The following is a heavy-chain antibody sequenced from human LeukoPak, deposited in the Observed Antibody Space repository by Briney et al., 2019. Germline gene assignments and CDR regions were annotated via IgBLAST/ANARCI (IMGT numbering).Heavy chain of an antibody. CDR2: ISGRGDTT. CDR1: GFTFSSFA. D-gene: IGHD2-15*01. V-gene: IGHV3-23*01. Sequence: GGSLRLSCAASGFTFSSFALTWVRLAPGKGLEWASAISGRGDTTHYADSVKGRFTISRDNSKNTLYLQMNSLRVEDTAVYYCARVVPAADSWGQGTLATVSS. CDR3: ARVVPAADS. J-gene: IGHJ4*02.